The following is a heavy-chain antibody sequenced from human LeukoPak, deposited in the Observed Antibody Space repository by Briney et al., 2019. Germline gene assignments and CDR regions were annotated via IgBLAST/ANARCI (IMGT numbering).Heavy chain of an antibody. CDR1: GGSFSGYY. CDR3: ARIQLWSTTWFDP. CDR2: INHSGST. V-gene: IGHV4-34*01. Sequence: SETLSLTCAVNGGSFSGYYWSWIRQPPGRGLEWIGEINHSGSTNYNPSLKSRVTISVDTSKNQFSLKLSSVTAADTAVYYCARIQLWSTTWFDPWGQGTLVTVSS. D-gene: IGHD5-18*01. J-gene: IGHJ5*02.